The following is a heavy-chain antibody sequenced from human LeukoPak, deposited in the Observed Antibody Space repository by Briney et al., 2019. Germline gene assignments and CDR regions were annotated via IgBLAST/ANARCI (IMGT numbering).Heavy chain of an antibody. CDR2: INPNSGGT. V-gene: IGHV1-2*02. Sequence: ASVKVSCKASGYTFTGYYMHWVRQAPGQGLEWMGWINPNSGGTNYAQKFQGRVTMTRDTSISTAYMELSRLRSDDTAVYYCARDDSGWYGDGIDYWGQGTLVTASS. D-gene: IGHD6-19*01. CDR1: GYTFTGYY. CDR3: ARDDSGWYGDGIDY. J-gene: IGHJ4*02.